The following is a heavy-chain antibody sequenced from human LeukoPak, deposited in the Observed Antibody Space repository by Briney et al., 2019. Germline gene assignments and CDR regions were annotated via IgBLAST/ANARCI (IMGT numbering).Heavy chain of an antibody. CDR1: GGSISSGGYS. CDR3: ARVDFGVVDY. J-gene: IGHJ4*02. V-gene: IGHV4-30-2*01. Sequence: PSQTLSLTCAVSGGSISSGGYSWSWIRQPPGKGLEWIGYIYHSGSTYYNPSLKSRVTISVDRSKNQFSLKLSSVTAADTAVYYCARVDFGVVDYWGQGTLVTVPS. D-gene: IGHD3-3*01. CDR2: IYHSGST.